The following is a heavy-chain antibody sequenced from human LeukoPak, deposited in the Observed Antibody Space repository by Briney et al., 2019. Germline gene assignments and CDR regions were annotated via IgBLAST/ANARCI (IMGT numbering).Heavy chain of an antibody. CDR1: GYTFTSYD. D-gene: IGHD3-16*01. V-gene: IGHV1-8*01. CDR3: ATYTEDYSGPAFAP. Sequence: ASVKVSCKASGYTFTSYDINWVRQATGQGLEWMGWMNPNSGNTGYAQKFQGRVTITRNTSISTAYMELSSLRSEDTAVYYCATYTEDYSGPAFAPWGQGTLVIVSS. CDR2: MNPNSGNT. J-gene: IGHJ5*02.